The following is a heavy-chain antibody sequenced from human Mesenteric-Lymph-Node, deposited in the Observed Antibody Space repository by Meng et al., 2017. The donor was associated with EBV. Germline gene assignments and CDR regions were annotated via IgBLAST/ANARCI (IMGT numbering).Heavy chain of an antibody. CDR3: ARYQYVEDQYYYFDL. D-gene: IGHD2/OR15-2a*01. Sequence: QMRGVQLGAEGKTPGASVMPSGKASGYTVTGYYIHWVRQAPGQGLEWVGRINPNSGVKSYSQKFQGRVTMTRDTSISTAYMELTSLTSDDSAVYSCARYQYVEDQYYYFDLWGRGTLVTVSS. V-gene: IGHV1-2*06. CDR2: INPNSGVK. J-gene: IGHJ2*01. CDR1: GYTVTGYY.